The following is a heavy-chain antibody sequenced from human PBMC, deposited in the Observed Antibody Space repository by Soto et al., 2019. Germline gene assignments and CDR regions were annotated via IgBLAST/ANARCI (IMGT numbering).Heavy chain of an antibody. V-gene: IGHV3-72*01. CDR2: TRNKANSYTT. J-gene: IGHJ3*02. CDR3: ATIMSYDAFDI. Sequence: PGGSLRLSCAASGFTFSDHYMDWVRQAPGKGLEWVGRTRNKANSYTTEYAASVKGRFTISRDDSKNSLYLQMNSLKTEDTAVYYCATIMSYDAFDIWGQGTMVTVSS. CDR1: GFTFSDHY. D-gene: IGHD3-10*01.